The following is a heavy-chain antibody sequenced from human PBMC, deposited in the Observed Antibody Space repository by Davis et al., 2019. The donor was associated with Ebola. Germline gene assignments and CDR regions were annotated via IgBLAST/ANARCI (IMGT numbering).Heavy chain of an antibody. CDR2: INHSGST. V-gene: IGHV4-34*01. J-gene: IGHJ6*02. CDR3: ARPILHGMDV. CDR1: GGSISSYY. Sequence: SETLSLTCTVSGGSISSYYWSWIRQPPGKGLEWIGEINHSGSTNYNPSLKSRVTISVDTSKNQFSLKLSSVTAADTAVYYCARPILHGMDVWGQGTTVTVSS.